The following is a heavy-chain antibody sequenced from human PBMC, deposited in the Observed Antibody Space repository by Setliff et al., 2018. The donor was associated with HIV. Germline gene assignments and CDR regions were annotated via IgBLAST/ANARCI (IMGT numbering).Heavy chain of an antibody. CDR1: GYSFNTCG. J-gene: IGHJ1*01. CDR2: ISPYNGDT. D-gene: IGHD3-22*01. Sequence: ASVKVSCKTSGYSFNTCGISWVRQAPGQGLEWMGWISPYNGDTRFAQSLQGRVTLTTDTSTNTAYMEMRTLRSDDTAVYYCVRGVTRDISGYYRDEYFQHWGQGTPVTVSS. CDR3: VRGVTRDISGYYRDEYFQH. V-gene: IGHV1-18*01.